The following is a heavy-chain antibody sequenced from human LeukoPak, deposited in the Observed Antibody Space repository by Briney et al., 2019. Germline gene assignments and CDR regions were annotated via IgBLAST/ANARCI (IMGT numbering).Heavy chain of an antibody. D-gene: IGHD1-26*01. J-gene: IGHJ4*02. V-gene: IGHV3-21*01. CDR3: ARDRVGATYYLDY. CDR2: ISSSSSYI. CDR1: GFTFSSYS. Sequence: GGSLRLSCAASGFTFSSYSMNWVRQAPGKGLECVSSISSSSSYIYYADSVKGRFTISRDNAKNSLYLQMNSLRAEDTAVYYCARDRVGATYYLDYWGQGTLVTVSS.